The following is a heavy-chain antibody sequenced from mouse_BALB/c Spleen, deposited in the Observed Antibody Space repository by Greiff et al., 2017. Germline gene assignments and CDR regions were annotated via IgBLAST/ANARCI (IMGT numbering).Heavy chain of an antibody. V-gene: IGHV1-52*01. D-gene: IGHD1-2*01. CDR1: GYTFTSYW. CDR2: IDPYDIET. Sequence: QVQLQQPGAELVRPGASVKLSCKASGYTFTSYWMNWVKQRPEQGLEWIGRIDPYDIETHYNQKFKDKAILTVDKSSSTAYMQLSSLTSEDSAVYYCARKGYGRDFDYWGQGTTLTVSS. J-gene: IGHJ2*01. CDR3: ARKGYGRDFDY.